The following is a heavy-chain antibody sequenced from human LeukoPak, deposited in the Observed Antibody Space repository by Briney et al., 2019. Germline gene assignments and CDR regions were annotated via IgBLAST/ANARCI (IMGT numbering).Heavy chain of an antibody. CDR3: AELGITMIGGV. CDR1: GFTFSSYE. CDR2: IGTSDTTT. Sequence: GGSLRLSCVASGFTFSSYEMNWVRQAPGKGLQWLSYIGTSDTTTHYADSVKGRFTISRDNAKNSLYLQMNSLRAEDTAVYYCAELGITMIGGVWGKGTTVTISS. J-gene: IGHJ6*04. D-gene: IGHD3-10*02. V-gene: IGHV3-48*03.